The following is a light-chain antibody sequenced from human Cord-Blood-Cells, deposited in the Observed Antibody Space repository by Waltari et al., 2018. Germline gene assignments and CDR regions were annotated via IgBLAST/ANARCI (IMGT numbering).Light chain of an antibody. J-gene: IGLJ3*02. CDR2: DVS. Sequence: QSALTQPASVSGSPGQSITISCTGTSSDVGGYNHVSWYHPHTGKAPKRMIYDVSNRPSGVSNRFSRSKSGNTADLTISVLQAEDEADYYCSSYTSSSTWVFGGGTKLTVL. CDR3: SSYTSSSTWV. CDR1: SSDVGGYNH. V-gene: IGLV2-14*01.